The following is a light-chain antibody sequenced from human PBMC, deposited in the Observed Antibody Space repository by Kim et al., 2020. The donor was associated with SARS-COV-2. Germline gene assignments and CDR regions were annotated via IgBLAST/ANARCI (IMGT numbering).Light chain of an antibody. J-gene: IGKJ5*01. V-gene: IGKV3-11*01. CDR2: LAA. Sequence: AALAVLPCDRPTASGRSSRSFGSYLAYYQQAPGQATWLCIFLAAGRATGFPARFSGRGFATDFTLTIGDLDPEDFAVYYSQQRGYFGQGTRVEIK. CDR1: RSFGSY. CDR3: QQRGY.